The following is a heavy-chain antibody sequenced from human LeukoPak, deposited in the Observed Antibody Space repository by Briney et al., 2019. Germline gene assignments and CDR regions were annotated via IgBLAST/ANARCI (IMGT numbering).Heavy chain of an antibody. Sequence: GGSLRLSCAASGFTFSSYAMSWVRQAPGKGLEWVSSSTSSSYTTYYANSVKGRFIISRDNSKNSLYLQMNSLRAEDTAVYFCARERPLVTDYWGPGTLVT. V-gene: IGHV3-21*06. J-gene: IGHJ4*01. D-gene: IGHD6-6*01. CDR2: STSSSYTT. CDR1: GFTFSSYA. CDR3: ARERPLVTDY.